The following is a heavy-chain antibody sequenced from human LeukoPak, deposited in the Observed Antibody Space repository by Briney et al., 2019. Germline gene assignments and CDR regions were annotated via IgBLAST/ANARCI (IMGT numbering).Heavy chain of an antibody. J-gene: IGHJ4*02. D-gene: IGHD5-18*01. CDR3: ARENDRYGRIDY. V-gene: IGHV4-30-2*01. Sequence: PSETLSLTCAVSGGSISSGGYSWSWIRQPPGKGLEWIGYIYHSGSTYYNPSLKSRVTISVDRSKNQFSLRLSSVTAADTAVYYCARENDRYGRIDYWGQGTLVTVSS. CDR2: IYHSGST. CDR1: GGSISSGGYS.